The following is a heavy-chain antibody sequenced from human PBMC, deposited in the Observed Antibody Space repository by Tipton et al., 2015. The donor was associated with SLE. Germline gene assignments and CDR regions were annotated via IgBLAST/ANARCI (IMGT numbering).Heavy chain of an antibody. Sequence: TLSLTCTVSGGSISSSSYYWGWIRQPPGKGLEWIGSIYYSGSTYYNPSLKSRVTISVDTSKNQFSLKLSSVTAADTAVYYCARQGRGAVVVITVPDSWGQGTLVTVSS. CDR3: ARQGRGAVVVITVPDS. D-gene: IGHD3-22*01. J-gene: IGHJ5*01. CDR2: IYYSGST. CDR1: GGSISSSSYY. V-gene: IGHV4-39*07.